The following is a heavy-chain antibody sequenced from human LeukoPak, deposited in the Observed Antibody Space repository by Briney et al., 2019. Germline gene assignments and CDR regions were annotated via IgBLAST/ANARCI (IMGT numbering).Heavy chain of an antibody. V-gene: IGHV3-53*05. D-gene: IGHD3-22*01. Sequence: GGSLRLSCAASGFTVSSNHMSWVRQAPGTGLEWVSVIYSGGSTYYADSVKGRFTISRDNSKNTLYLQMNSLRAEDTAVYYCAKGLYYERAFDIWGQGTMVTVSS. CDR2: IYSGGST. CDR1: GFTVSSNH. J-gene: IGHJ3*02. CDR3: AKGLYYERAFDI.